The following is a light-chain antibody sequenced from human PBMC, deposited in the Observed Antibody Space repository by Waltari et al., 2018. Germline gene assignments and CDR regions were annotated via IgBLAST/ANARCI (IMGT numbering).Light chain of an antibody. Sequence: EIVMTQSPATLSVSPGERATLSCRASQIVTTNLDWYQQKPGQAPRLLIYGASTRATGIPARFSGRGSGTDFTLTINSLQSEDFAVYFCQQYNDWPPRDTFGQGTKLQIK. V-gene: IGKV3-15*01. CDR1: QIVTTN. J-gene: IGKJ2*01. CDR3: QQYNDWPPRDT. CDR2: GAS.